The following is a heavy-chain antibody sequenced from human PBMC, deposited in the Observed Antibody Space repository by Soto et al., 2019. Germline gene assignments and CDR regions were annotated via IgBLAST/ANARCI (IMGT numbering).Heavy chain of an antibody. J-gene: IGHJ3*02. CDR1: GYTFTSYA. CDR2: TNAGNGNT. CDR3: ARSYADDAFDI. V-gene: IGHV1-3*01. D-gene: IGHD4-17*01. Sequence: ASVKVSCKASGYTFTSYAMHWVRQAPGQRLEWMGWTNAGNGNTKYSQKFQGRVTITRDTSASTAYMELSSLRSEDTAVYYCARSYADDAFDIWGQGTMVTVSS.